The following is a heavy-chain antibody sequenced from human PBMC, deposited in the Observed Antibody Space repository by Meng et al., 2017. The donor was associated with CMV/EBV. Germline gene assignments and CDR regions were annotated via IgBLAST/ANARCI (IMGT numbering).Heavy chain of an antibody. Sequence: FSSYANSWVRQAPGQGLEWMGGIIPIFGTANYAQKFQGRVTITADESTSTAYMELSSLRSEDTAVYYCARVFAPNYDLWSGQRFDPWGQGTLVTVSS. CDR1: FSSYA. CDR2: IIPIFGTA. J-gene: IGHJ5*02. D-gene: IGHD3-3*01. V-gene: IGHV1-69*01. CDR3: ARVFAPNYDLWSGQRFDP.